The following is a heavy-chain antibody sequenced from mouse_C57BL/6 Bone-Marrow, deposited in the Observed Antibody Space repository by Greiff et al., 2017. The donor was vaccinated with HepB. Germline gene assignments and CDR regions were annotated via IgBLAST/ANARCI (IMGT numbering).Heavy chain of an antibody. J-gene: IGHJ4*01. V-gene: IGHV1-20*01. D-gene: IGHD2-4*01. CDR2: INPYNGDT. CDR3: ARRDYDEDMDD. CDR1: GYSFTGYF. Sequence: EVQLQQSGPELVKPGDSVKISCKASGYSFTGYFMNWVMQSHGKSLEWIGRINPYNGDTYYNQKFKGKATLTVDKSSSTAHMELRSLTSEDSAVYYCARRDYDEDMDDWGQGTSVTVSS.